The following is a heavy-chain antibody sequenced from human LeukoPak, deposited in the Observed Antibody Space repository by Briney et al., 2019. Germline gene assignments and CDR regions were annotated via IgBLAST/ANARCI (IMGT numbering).Heavy chain of an antibody. CDR2: IYYSGST. CDR3: ARRDRGSRAAAAYFDL. V-gene: IGHV4-59*08. J-gene: IGHJ2*01. D-gene: IGHD6-13*01. Sequence: SETLSLTCTVSGGSISSYYWSWIRQPPGKGLEWIGYIYYSGSTNYNPSLKSRVTISVDTSKNQFSLKLSSVTAADTAVYYCARRDRGSRAAAAYFDLWGRGTLVTVSS. CDR1: GGSISSYY.